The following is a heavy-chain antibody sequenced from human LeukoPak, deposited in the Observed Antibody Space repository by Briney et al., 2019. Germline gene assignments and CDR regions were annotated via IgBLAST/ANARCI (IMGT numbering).Heavy chain of an antibody. V-gene: IGHV3-21*01. CDR3: ARSYSGSYSGGFDP. CDR2: ISSSSSYI. Sequence: GGSLRLSCAASAFTFSSYSMNWVRQAPGKGLEWVSSISSSSSYIYYADSVKGRFTISRDNAKNSLYLQMNSLRAEDTAVYYCARSYSGSYSGGFDPWGQGTLVTVSS. CDR1: AFTFSSYS. J-gene: IGHJ5*02. D-gene: IGHD1-26*01.